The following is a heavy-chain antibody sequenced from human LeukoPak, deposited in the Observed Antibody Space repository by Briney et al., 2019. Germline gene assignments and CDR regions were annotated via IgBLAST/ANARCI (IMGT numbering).Heavy chain of an antibody. CDR1: GFALRTFG. Sequence: GGSLRLSCAVSGFALRTFGMHWVRQAPGKGLEWVAYISYDGGFKYYADSVKGRFTISRDNSKNTLYLQMDSLISEDSAVYYCAGDLPGDYTAYWGQGTLVTVSS. D-gene: IGHD4-17*01. V-gene: IGHV3-30*03. J-gene: IGHJ4*02. CDR3: AGDLPGDYTAY. CDR2: ISYDGGFK.